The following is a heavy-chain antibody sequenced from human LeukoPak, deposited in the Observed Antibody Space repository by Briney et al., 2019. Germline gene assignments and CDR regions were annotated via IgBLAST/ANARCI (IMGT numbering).Heavy chain of an antibody. J-gene: IGHJ4*02. Sequence: GGSLRLSCAASGFTFSSSGMHWVRQAPGKGLEWVAVIWHDGSNKYYADSVKGRFSISRDNSKYTLYLQMDKLTAEDTAVYFCARERFRAVRVSDYWGQGTLVTVSS. CDR3: ARERFRAVRVSDY. V-gene: IGHV3-33*01. D-gene: IGHD3-10*01. CDR1: GFTFSSSG. CDR2: IWHDGSNK.